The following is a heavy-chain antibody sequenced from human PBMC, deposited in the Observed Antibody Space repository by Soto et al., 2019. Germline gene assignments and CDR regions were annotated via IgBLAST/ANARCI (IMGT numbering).Heavy chain of an antibody. Sequence: QVQLVGSGGAVVRPGGSLSLSWAASGLTLVSFGLPGVRQAPARGLEWVAVFSYDGSNKYYADSVKGRFTISRDNSKNTLYLQMNSLRAEDTAVYYCAKLLSGLKDAFDIWGQGTMVTVSS. CDR3: AKLLSGLKDAFDI. V-gene: IGHV3-30*18. J-gene: IGHJ3*02. CDR2: FSYDGSNK. CDR1: GLTLVSFG. D-gene: IGHD2-15*01.